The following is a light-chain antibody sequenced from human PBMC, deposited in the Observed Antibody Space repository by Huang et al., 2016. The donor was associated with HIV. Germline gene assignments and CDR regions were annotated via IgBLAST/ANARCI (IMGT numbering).Light chain of an antibody. CDR3: MQGKQLPYT. Sequence: DIVMTKTPLSLSVTPGQPASISCKSSQGLLYREKIYLYWYLQKPGQSPQLLIYELSNRFSGVPDRFSGSGSPTDFTLKISRVETEDVGVYYCMQGKQLPYTFGQGTRLEIK. CDR1: QGLLYREKIY. V-gene: IGKV2-29*02. J-gene: IGKJ2*01. CDR2: ELS.